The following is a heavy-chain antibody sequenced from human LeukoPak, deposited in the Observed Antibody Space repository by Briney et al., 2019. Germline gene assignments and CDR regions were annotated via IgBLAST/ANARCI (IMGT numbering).Heavy chain of an antibody. CDR2: ISAYNGNT. J-gene: IGHJ4*02. V-gene: IGHV1-18*01. Sequence: ASVKVSCKASGYTFTNYGINWVRQAPGLGLEWMGWISAYNGNTNYAQKLQGRVTMTTDTSTSTAYMELRRLRSDDTAVYYCARDEVSGDRDFDFWGQGTLVTVSS. CDR3: ARDEVSGDRDFDF. D-gene: IGHD4-17*01. CDR1: GYTFTNYG.